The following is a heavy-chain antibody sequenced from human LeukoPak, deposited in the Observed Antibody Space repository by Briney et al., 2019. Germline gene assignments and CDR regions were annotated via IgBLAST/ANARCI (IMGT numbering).Heavy chain of an antibody. V-gene: IGHV4-59*01. CDR2: IYYSGST. J-gene: IGHJ4*02. CDR1: GGSISSYS. CDR3: ARAYCSGGSCYRAFDY. D-gene: IGHD2-15*01. Sequence: PSETLSLTCTVSGGSISSYSWSWIRQPPGKRLEWVGYIYYSGSTDYNASLKSRVTISVDTSKNQFSLKLSSVTAADTAVYYCARAYCSGGSCYRAFDYWGQGTLVTVSS.